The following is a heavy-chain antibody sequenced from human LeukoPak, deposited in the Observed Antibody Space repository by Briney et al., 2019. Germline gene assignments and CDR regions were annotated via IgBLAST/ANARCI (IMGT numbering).Heavy chain of an antibody. V-gene: IGHV3-21*01. Sequence: GGSLRLSCAPSGFTFSSYSMNWVRQAPGKGLEWVSSISSSSSYIYYADSVKGRFTISRDNAKNSLYLQMNSLRAEDTAVYYCANSGWVILTTDASVIWGQGTMVTVSS. CDR2: ISSSSSYI. J-gene: IGHJ3*02. CDR1: GFTFSSYS. D-gene: IGHD1/OR15-1a*01. CDR3: ANSGWVILTTDASVI.